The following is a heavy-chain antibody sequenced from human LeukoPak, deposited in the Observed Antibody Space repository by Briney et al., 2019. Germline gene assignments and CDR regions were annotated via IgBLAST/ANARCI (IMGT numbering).Heavy chain of an antibody. CDR2: ISAYNGNT. CDR1: GYTFTNYG. J-gene: IGHJ3*02. Sequence: ASVQVSCKTSGYTFTNYGICWVRQAPGLGLEWMGWISAYNGNTNYVQKVQGRVTMTTDTSTSTAYMELRSVRFDDTAVYYCARDQSVRLLQTSSTYFKHVFAIWGQGSMVTVSS. V-gene: IGHV1-18*01. D-gene: IGHD6-13*01. CDR3: ARDQSVRLLQTSSTYFKHVFAI.